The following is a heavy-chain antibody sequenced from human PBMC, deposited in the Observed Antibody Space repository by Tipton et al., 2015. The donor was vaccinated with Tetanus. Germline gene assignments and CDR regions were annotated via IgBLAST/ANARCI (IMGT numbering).Heavy chain of an antibody. V-gene: IGHV3-49*05. CDR3: SRDPNVDVVVVEPYDAFDI. CDR2: IRSKAYGETT. Sequence: VQLVQSGGGLVKPGRSLRLSCAASGFTFADYAMSWFRQAPGKGLEWVGFIRSKAYGETTEYAASVKGRFTMSRDDSKNIAYLQMNTLKTEDTAVYYCSRDPNVDVVVVEPYDAFDIWGQGTMVTVSS. D-gene: IGHD2-15*01. CDR1: GFTFADYA. J-gene: IGHJ3*02.